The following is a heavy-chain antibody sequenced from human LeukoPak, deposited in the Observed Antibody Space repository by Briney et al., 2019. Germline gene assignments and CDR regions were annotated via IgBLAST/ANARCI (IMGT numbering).Heavy chain of an antibody. CDR3: AKANRITMIVPLDY. Sequence: GGSLRLSCAASGFTLSSYAMTWVRQAPGKGLEWVSSISGSGGSTSYADSVKGRFTTSRDNSRNTLYLQMNSLRAEDTAVYFCAKANRITMIVPLDYWGQGTLVTVSS. CDR1: GFTLSSYA. V-gene: IGHV3-23*01. D-gene: IGHD3-22*01. J-gene: IGHJ4*02. CDR2: ISGSGGST.